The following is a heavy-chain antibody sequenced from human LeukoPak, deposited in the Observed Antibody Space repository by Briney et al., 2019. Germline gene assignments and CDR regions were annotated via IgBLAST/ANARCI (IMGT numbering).Heavy chain of an antibody. V-gene: IGHV4-39*07. Sequence: PSETLSLTCTVSGGSISSSSDYWGWIRQPPGKGLEWIGSIYYSGSTYYNPSLKSRVTISVDTSKNQFSLKLSSVTAADTAVYYCARDQYYYDSGGYLSYFDYWGQGTLVTVSS. CDR1: GGSISSSSDY. CDR3: ARDQYYYDSGGYLSYFDY. J-gene: IGHJ4*02. D-gene: IGHD3-22*01. CDR2: IYYSGST.